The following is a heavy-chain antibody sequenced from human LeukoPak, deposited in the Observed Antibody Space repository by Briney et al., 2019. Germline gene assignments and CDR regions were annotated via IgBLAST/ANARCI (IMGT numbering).Heavy chain of an antibody. D-gene: IGHD1-26*01. CDR1: GFTFSNAW. J-gene: IGHJ4*02. CDR2: IKSKTDGGTT. Sequence: GGSLRLSCGASGFTFSNAWMSWVRQAPGKGLEWVGRIKSKTDGGTTDYAEPVKGRFTISRDDSKNTLYLQMNSLKTEDTAVYYCTTLIVGATANNYWGQGTLVTVSS. CDR3: TTLIVGATANNY. V-gene: IGHV3-15*01.